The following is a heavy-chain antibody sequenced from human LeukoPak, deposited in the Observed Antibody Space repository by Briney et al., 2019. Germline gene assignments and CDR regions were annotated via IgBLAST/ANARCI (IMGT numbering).Heavy chain of an antibody. CDR1: GFPFSDYA. D-gene: IGHD2-21*02. CDR2: MSGSGGST. V-gene: IGHV3-23*01. Sequence: GGPLRLSCSASGFPFSDYAMSGVRRAPGRGVEWVSSMSGSGGSTYYADSVKGRFTISRDNSENTLYMQMNSLRAEDTAVYYCSKTLGDSAVHPDYWGQGTLVTIS. J-gene: IGHJ4*02. CDR3: SKTLGDSAVHPDY.